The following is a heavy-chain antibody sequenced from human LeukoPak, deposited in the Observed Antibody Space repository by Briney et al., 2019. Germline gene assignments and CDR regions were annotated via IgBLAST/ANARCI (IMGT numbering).Heavy chain of an antibody. CDR1: GFTFSSYA. D-gene: IGHD6-13*01. CDR2: ISGSGGST. J-gene: IGHJ4*02. V-gene: IGHV3-23*01. CDR3: AKDYRVPEWQQLVLGY. Sequence: PGGSLRLSCAASGFTFSSYAMSWVRQAPGKGLEWVSAISGSGGSTYYADSVKGRFTISRDNSKNTLYLQMNSLRAEDTAVYYCAKDYRVPEWQQLVLGYWGQGTLVTVSS.